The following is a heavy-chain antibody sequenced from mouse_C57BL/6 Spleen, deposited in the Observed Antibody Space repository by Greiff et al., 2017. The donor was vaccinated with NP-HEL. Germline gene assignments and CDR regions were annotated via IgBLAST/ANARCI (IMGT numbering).Heavy chain of an antibody. V-gene: IGHV1-81*01. J-gene: IGHJ4*01. CDR1: GYTFTSYG. D-gene: IGHD1-1*01. CDR3: ARSTTVDHYAMDY. Sequence: QVQLQQSGAELARPGASVKLSCKASGYTFTSYGISWVKQRTGQGLEWIGEIYPRSGNTYYNEKFKGKATLTADKSSSTAYMELRSLTSEDAAVYFCARSTTVDHYAMDYWGQGTSVTVSS. CDR2: IYPRSGNT.